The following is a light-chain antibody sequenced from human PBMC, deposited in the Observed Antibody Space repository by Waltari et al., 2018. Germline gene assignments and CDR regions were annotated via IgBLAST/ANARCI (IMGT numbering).Light chain of an antibody. V-gene: IGLV1-47*01. CDR1: SSNIGSNY. CDR3: AVWDDSLSGPV. Sequence: QSVLTQPPSTSGAPGQRVAISCSGSSSNIGSNYVYWYQQLPGTAPKLLIYRNNQRTSGVPDRFAGSKSGTSASLAISGLRSEDESDYYCAVWDDSLSGPVLGGGTKLTVL. J-gene: IGLJ3*02. CDR2: RNN.